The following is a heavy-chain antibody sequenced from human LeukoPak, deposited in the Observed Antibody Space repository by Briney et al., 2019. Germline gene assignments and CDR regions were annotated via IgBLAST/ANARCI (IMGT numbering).Heavy chain of an antibody. CDR1: GYTFTGYC. V-gene: IGHV1-2*02. CDR2: INLKSGGT. CDR3: ARGEGSSIDY. D-gene: IGHD6-13*01. J-gene: IGHJ4*02. Sequence: ASVKVSCKASGYTFTGYCMHWVRQAPGQGLEWMGWINLKSGGTNYAQKFQGRVTMTGDTSISTAYMELSSLRSDDTAVYYCARGEGSSIDYWGQGTLVTVSS.